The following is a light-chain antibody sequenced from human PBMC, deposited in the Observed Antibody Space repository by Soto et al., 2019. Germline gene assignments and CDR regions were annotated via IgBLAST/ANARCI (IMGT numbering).Light chain of an antibody. CDR3: QQYDNLPYT. Sequence: DIQMTQSPSSLSASVGERVTITCQASQDISNYLNWYQQKPGKAPKLLIYDASNLETGVPSRFSGSGSGIDFTFSISSLQPEDIATYYCQQYDNLPYTFGQGTKLEIK. V-gene: IGKV1-33*01. CDR1: QDISNY. CDR2: DAS. J-gene: IGKJ2*01.